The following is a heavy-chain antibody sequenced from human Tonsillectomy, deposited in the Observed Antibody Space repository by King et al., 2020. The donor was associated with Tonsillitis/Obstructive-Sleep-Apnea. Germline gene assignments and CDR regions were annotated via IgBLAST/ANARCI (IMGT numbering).Heavy chain of an antibody. CDR1: GGSFSGYY. CDR2: INHSGST. D-gene: IGHD5-12*01. Sequence: VQLQQWGAGLLKPSETLSLTCAVYGGSFSGYYWSWIRQPPGKGLEWIGEINHSGSTNYNPSLKSRVTISVDTSKNQFSLKLSSVTAADTAVYYCARGLDIVATIMDDYWGQGTLVTVSS. J-gene: IGHJ4*02. CDR3: ARGLDIVATIMDDY. V-gene: IGHV4-34*01.